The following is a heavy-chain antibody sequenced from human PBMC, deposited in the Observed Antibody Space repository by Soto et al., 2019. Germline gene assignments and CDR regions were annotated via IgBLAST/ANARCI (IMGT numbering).Heavy chain of an antibody. J-gene: IGHJ4*02. CDR3: ARDMTRAVVPYFDF. D-gene: IGHD2-21*01. V-gene: IGHV1-69*08. Sequence: QVQLVQSGAEVQKPGSSVKVSCKASGGTFSNYVVNWVRQAPGQGLEWMGRIIPSPGAANYAQKYQGRVTITEDKSTSTSYMELSRLRSEDTAVYYCARDMTRAVVPYFDFWGQGTLVTVSS. CDR1: GGTFSNYV. CDR2: IIPSPGAA.